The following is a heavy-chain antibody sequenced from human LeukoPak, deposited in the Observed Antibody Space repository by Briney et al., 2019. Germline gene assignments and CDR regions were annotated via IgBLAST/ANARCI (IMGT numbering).Heavy chain of an antibody. J-gene: IGHJ4*02. CDR3: ARDRYCSGGSCYVEGYFDY. D-gene: IGHD2-15*01. CDR2: IYSSDTT. Sequence: SETLSLTCTVSGGSLSTYYWSWIRQPPGKGLEWIGHIYSSDTTNYNPSLKSRVTISVDTSKNQFSLKLSSVTAADTAVYYCARDRYCSGGSCYVEGYFDYWGQGTLVTVSS. V-gene: IGHV4-59*12. CDR1: GGSLSTYY.